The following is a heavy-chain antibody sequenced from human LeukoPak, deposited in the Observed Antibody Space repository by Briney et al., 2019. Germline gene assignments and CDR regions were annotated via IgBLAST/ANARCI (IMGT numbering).Heavy chain of an antibody. Sequence: ASVKVSCKASGYTFTSYGISWVRQAPGQGLEWMGWISAYNGSTNYAQKLQGRVTMTTDTSTSTAYMELRSLRSDDTAVYYCARAESQWLVSNFDYWGQGTLVTVSS. CDR1: GYTFTSYG. CDR2: ISAYNGST. CDR3: ARAESQWLVSNFDY. D-gene: IGHD6-19*01. J-gene: IGHJ4*02. V-gene: IGHV1-18*01.